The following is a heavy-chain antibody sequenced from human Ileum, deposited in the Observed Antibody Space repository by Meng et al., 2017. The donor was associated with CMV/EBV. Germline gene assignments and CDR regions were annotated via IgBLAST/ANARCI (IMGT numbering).Heavy chain of an antibody. CDR3: ATSRGYSAYEAPSFIY. J-gene: IGHJ4*02. CDR2: VVPMFDTV. CDR1: GGTFINYA. V-gene: IGHV1-69*14. Sequence: QVQLVQSGAEVRKPESSVKASCKASGGTFINYAISWVRQAPGQGLEWMGGVVPMFDTVNYAQNLQGRITITADKSTSTVYMELSRLKSEDTAVYYCATSRGYSAYEAPSFIYWGQGTLVTVSS. D-gene: IGHD5-12*01.